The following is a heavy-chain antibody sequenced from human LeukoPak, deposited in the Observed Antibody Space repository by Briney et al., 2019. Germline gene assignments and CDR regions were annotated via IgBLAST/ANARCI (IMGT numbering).Heavy chain of an antibody. CDR3: ARDLVITFGGVIVTPFDY. CDR1: SGSFSGYY. D-gene: IGHD3-16*02. Sequence: SETLSLTCSVYSGSFSGYYWSWIRQPPGKGLEWIGEINHSVGTNYNPSLKSRVTMSLDTSKNQFSLKLSSVTAADTAVYYCARDLVITFGGVIVTPFDYWGQGALVTVSS. CDR2: INHSVGT. V-gene: IGHV4-34*01. J-gene: IGHJ4*02.